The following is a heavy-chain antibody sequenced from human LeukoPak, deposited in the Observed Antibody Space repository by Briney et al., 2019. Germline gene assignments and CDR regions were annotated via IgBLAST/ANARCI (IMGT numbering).Heavy chain of an antibody. CDR1: GFTFSSYA. J-gene: IGHJ4*02. V-gene: IGHV3-7*01. Sequence: GGSLRLSCAASGFTFSSYAMHWVRQAPGKGLEWLANIRQDGGDKHYVDSMKGRFTISRDNAKNSVYLQMNSLRAEDTALYYCARYSGGPGDPGGFDSWGQGTLVTVSS. D-gene: IGHD2-15*01. CDR3: ARYSGGPGDPGGFDS. CDR2: IRQDGGDK.